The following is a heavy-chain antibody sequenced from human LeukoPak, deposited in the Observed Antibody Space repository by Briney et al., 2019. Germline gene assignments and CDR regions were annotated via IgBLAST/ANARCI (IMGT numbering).Heavy chain of an antibody. CDR3: ARERSGYCDY. CDR2: INPYNGNT. V-gene: IGHV1-18*01. CDR1: GYTLNIYG. D-gene: IGHD3-10*01. J-gene: IGHJ4*02. Sequence: GASVKISCKTSGYTLNIYGIIWGRQAPGQELEWMGWINPYNGNTNFSQKFQGRVTMTTNTPTTTAYMELRSLRTDDTAVYYCARERSGYCDYWGQGTLVTVSS.